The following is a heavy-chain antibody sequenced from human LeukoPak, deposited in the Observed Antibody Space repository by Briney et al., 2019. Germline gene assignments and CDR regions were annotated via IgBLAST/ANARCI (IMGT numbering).Heavy chain of an antibody. V-gene: IGHV3-64*04. CDR1: GFTFSSYA. CDR3: AKDRGGCSSTSCYYVDY. Sequence: GGSLRLSCSASGFTFSSYAMHWVRQAPGKGLEYVSAISSNGGSTYYADSVKGRFTISRDNSKNTLYLQMNSLRAEDTAVYYCAKDRGGCSSTSCYYVDYWGQGTLVTVSS. J-gene: IGHJ4*02. D-gene: IGHD2-2*01. CDR2: ISSNGGST.